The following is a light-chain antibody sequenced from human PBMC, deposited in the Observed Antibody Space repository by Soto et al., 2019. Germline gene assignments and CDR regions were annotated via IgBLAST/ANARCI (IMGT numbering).Light chain of an antibody. J-gene: IGKJ1*01. CDR1: HSVSGGY. CDR3: QQYGGSPRT. Sequence: EIVLTQSPGTLSLSPGVRGTLSCRASHSVSGGYLAWYQQKPGQAPRLLIYDASSRATGIPDRFSGSGSGTDFTLTISRLEPEDFAVYYCQQYGGSPRTFGQGTKVDIK. CDR2: DAS. V-gene: IGKV3-20*01.